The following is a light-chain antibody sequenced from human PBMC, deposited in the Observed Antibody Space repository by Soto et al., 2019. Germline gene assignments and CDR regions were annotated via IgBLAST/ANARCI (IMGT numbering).Light chain of an antibody. CDR2: HVS. CDR1: QSLIHSDGNTY. V-gene: IGKV2-30*02. CDR3: MQGRHWPYT. Sequence: DVVVTQSPLSLPVTLGQPASISCRSSQSLIHSDGNTYLHWFQQRLGQSPRRLIYHVSTRDSGVPDRFSGSGSGTDFTLEISRVEAEDVGVYYCMQGRHWPYTFGPGTTVDIK. J-gene: IGKJ3*01.